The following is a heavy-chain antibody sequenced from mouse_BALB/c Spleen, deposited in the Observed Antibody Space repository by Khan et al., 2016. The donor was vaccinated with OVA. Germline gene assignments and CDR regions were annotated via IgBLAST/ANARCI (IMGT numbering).Heavy chain of an antibody. D-gene: IGHD2-1*01. V-gene: IGHV1-54*01. CDR3: ARGGYGTLAY. CDR2: INPGSGNT. J-gene: IGHJ3*01. Sequence: QVQLKQSGAELVRPGTSVKVSCKASGYAFTDYLIEWVKQRPGQGPEWIGVINPGSGNTNYNEKFKGKATLTADKSSSTAYMQLSILTSDDFAVYFCARGGYGTLAYWGQGTPVTVS. CDR1: GYAFTDYL.